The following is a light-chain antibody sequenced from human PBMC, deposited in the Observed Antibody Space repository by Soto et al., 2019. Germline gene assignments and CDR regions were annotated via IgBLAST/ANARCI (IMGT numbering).Light chain of an antibody. J-gene: IGKJ2*01. CDR3: QHSYSTPH. CDR1: QSISSY. Sequence: DVQMTQSPSSLSASVGDRVTITCRASQSISSYLNWYQQKPGKAPKLLIYAASTLQSRVPSRFSGSGSGTDFTLTISSLQPEDFASYYCQHSYSTPHFGQGTKLEIK. V-gene: IGKV1-39*01. CDR2: AAS.